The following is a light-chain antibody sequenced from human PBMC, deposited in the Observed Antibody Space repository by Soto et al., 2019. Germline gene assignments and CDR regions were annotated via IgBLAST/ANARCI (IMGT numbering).Light chain of an antibody. Sequence: IVIAQAPATPSVSPGGGATLSCGASHSIGANLAWYQQKPGQAPRLLIYGASTRATGIPARFSGSGSGTEFTLTISSLQSEDFALYYCQQYDNWPLTFGGGTKVDIK. CDR2: GAS. J-gene: IGKJ4*01. V-gene: IGKV3D-15*01. CDR3: QQYDNWPLT. CDR1: HSIGAN.